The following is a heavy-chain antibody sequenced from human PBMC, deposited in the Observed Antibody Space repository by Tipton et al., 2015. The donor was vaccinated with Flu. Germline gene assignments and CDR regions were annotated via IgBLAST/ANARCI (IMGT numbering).Heavy chain of an antibody. D-gene: IGHD6-13*01. CDR2: IYSGGRT. V-gene: IGHV3-66*01. J-gene: IGHJ4*02. Sequence: SLRLSCAASGFTVDSSYLAWVRQAPGRGLEWVSVIYSGGRTSYADSMKGRFTISRDNSKNTVYLQMSSLRVEDTAVYYCARGTDGSSWYGLDYWGQGTLVTVSS. CDR3: ARGTDGSSWYGLDY. CDR1: GFTVDSSY.